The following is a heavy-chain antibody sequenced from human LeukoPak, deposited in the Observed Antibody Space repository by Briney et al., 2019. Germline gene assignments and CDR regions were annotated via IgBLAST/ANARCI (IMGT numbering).Heavy chain of an antibody. Sequence: SETLSLTCAVYNGSFSGYYWSWIRQSPGKGLEWIGEVKLDGDTNYNPSLRSRVTISIDTSKNHFSLNLRSVTAADTAVYNCARAAWNGGGGFDPWGQGTLVTVSS. V-gene: IGHV4-34*01. D-gene: IGHD3-16*01. CDR1: NGSFSGYY. J-gene: IGHJ5*02. CDR3: ARAAWNGGGGFDP. CDR2: VKLDGDT.